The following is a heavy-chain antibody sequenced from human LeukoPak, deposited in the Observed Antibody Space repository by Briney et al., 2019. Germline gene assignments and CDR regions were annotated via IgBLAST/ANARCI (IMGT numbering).Heavy chain of an antibody. CDR3: ARDQYHGSGTYAWFDP. D-gene: IGHD3-10*01. CDR2: ISFSSSS. CDR1: GVSISNHY. Sequence: PAETLSLTCTVSGVSISNHYWSWIRQPPGKKLEWIGYISFSSSSNHNPSLKSRVTISLDTSKNQFSLNLKSVTAADTAVYYCARDQYHGSGTYAWFDPWGQGTLVTLSS. V-gene: IGHV4-59*11. J-gene: IGHJ5*02.